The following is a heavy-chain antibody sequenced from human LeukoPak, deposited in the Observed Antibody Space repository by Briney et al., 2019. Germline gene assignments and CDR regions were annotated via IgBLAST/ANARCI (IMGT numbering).Heavy chain of an antibody. CDR3: ARDTYSSSWYYFDY. CDR1: GFTFNSYS. V-gene: IGHV3-66*01. D-gene: IGHD6-13*01. CDR2: IYSGGST. J-gene: IGHJ4*02. Sequence: GGSLRLSCAASGFTFNSYSMNWVRQAPGKELEWVSVIYSGGSTYYADSVKGRFTISRDNSKNTLYLQMNGLRAEDTAVYYCARDTYSSSWYYFDYWGQGTLVTVSS.